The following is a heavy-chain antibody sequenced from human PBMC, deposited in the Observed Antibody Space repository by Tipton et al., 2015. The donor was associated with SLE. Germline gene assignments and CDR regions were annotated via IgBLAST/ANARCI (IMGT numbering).Heavy chain of an antibody. CDR3: ARKRGRAFDI. J-gene: IGHJ3*02. V-gene: IGHV3-53*01. CDR1: GFTFSSYG. CDR2: IYSGGST. D-gene: IGHD1-26*01. Sequence: SLRLSCAASGFTFSSYGMHWVRQAPGKGLEWVSVIYSGGSTYYADSVKGRFTISRDNSKNTLYLQMNSLRAEDTAVYYCARKRGRAFDIWGQGTMVTVSS.